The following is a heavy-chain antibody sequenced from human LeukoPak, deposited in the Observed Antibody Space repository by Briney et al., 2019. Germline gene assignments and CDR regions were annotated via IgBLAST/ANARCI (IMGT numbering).Heavy chain of an antibody. D-gene: IGHD2-2*01. J-gene: IGHJ5*02. CDR2: IIPIFGTA. CDR3: ASFPPNIVVVPAATTIP. V-gene: IGHV1-69*05. CDR1: GGTFSSYA. Sequence: SVKVSCKASGGTFSSYAISWVRQAPGQGLEWMGGIIPIFGTANYAQKFQGRVTITTDESTSTAYMELSSLRSEDTAVYYCASFPPNIVVVPAATTIPWGQGTLVTVSS.